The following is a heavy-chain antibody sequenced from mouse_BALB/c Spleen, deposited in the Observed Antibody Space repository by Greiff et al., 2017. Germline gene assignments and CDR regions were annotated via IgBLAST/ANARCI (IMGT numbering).Heavy chain of an antibody. V-gene: IGHV7-3*02. CDR3: ARGYRDDAAWFAY. CDR2: IRNKANGYTT. CDR1: GFTFTDYY. J-gene: IGHJ3*01. D-gene: IGHD2-14*01. Sequence: EVQGVESGGGLVQPGGSLRLSCATSGFTFTDYYMSWVRQPPGKALEWLGFIRNKANGYTTEYSASVKGRFTISRDNSQSILYLQMNTLRAEDSATYYCARGYRDDAAWFAYWGQGTLVTVSA.